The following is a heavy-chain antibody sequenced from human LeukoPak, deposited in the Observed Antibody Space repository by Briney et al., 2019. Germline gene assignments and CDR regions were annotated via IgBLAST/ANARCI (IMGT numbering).Heavy chain of an antibody. Sequence: GESLKISCKGSGYSFTSYWIGWVRQMPGKGLEWMGIIYPGDSDTRYSPSFQGQVTISADKSISTAYLQWSSLKASDTAMYYCARRDIVGATKDAFDIWGQGTMVTVSS. CDR3: ARRDIVGATKDAFDI. V-gene: IGHV5-51*01. J-gene: IGHJ3*02. CDR1: GYSFTSYW. D-gene: IGHD1-26*01. CDR2: IYPGDSDT.